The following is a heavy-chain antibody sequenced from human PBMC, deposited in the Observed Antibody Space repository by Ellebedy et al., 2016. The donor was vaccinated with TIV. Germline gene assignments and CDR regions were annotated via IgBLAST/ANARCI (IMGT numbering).Heavy chain of an antibody. V-gene: IGHV3-23*01. D-gene: IGHD2-2*01. CDR2: ISGSGGST. CDR1: GFTFSSYA. CDR3: ARSRPLPGS. J-gene: IGHJ5*02. Sequence: GESLKISXAASGFTFSSYAMSWVRQAPGKGLEWVSAISGSGGSTYYADSVKGRFTISRDNSKNTLYLQMNSLRPEDTAVYYCARSRPLPGSWGQGTLVTVSS.